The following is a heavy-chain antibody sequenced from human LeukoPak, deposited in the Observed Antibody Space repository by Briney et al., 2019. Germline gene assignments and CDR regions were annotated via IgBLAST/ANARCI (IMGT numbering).Heavy chain of an antibody. Sequence: GGSLRLSCAASGFTFSSYAMSWVRQAPGKGLEWVSAISGSGGSTYYADSVKGRFTISRDNSKNTLYLQMNSLRAEDTAVYYCAKAMYSSGWYGDAFDIWGQGTMVTVSS. CDR2: ISGSGGST. V-gene: IGHV3-23*01. CDR1: GFTFSSYA. J-gene: IGHJ3*02. D-gene: IGHD6-19*01. CDR3: AKAMYSSGWYGDAFDI.